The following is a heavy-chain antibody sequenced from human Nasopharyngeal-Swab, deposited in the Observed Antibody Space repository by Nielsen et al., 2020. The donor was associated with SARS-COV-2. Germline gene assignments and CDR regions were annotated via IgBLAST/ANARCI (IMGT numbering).Heavy chain of an antibody. Sequence: WIRQPPGKGLEWIGYIYYSGSAYYNPSLKSRVTISVDTPKNQFSLKLSSVTAADTAVYYCARLDPSVVAATKASYYFDYWGQGTPVTVSS. J-gene: IGHJ4*02. D-gene: IGHD2-15*01. CDR3: ARLDPSVVAATKASYYFDY. CDR2: IYYSGSA. V-gene: IGHV4-31*02.